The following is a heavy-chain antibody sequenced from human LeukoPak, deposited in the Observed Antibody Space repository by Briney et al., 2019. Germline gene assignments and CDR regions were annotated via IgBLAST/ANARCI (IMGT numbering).Heavy chain of an antibody. J-gene: IGHJ6*03. D-gene: IGHD3-10*01. Sequence: SETLSLTCTVSGGSISSYYWSWIRQPAGKGLEWIGRIYTSGSTNYNPSLKSRVTISVDTSKNQFSLKLSSVTAADTAVYYCASSMVRGVIYYYYYMDVWGKGTTVTVSS. CDR2: IYTSGST. CDR3: ASSMVRGVIYYYYYMDV. CDR1: GGSISSYY. V-gene: IGHV4-4*07.